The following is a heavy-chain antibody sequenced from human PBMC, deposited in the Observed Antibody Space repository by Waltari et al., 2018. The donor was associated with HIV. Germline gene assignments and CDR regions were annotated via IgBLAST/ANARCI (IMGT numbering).Heavy chain of an antibody. J-gene: IGHJ4*02. CDR3: ASFKLSFFDH. CDR1: GFSFSGYY. V-gene: IGHV3-11*01. Sequence: QVRLVESGGALVSPGGSLRLYCAASGFSFSGYYMGWLRQAPGKGLEWIAYISDASDTTYYADSVRGRFTISRDNAKDSLFLQMNSLRAEDTAIYYCASFKLSFFDHWGQGTLVSVSS. D-gene: IGHD2-15*01. CDR2: ISDASDTT.